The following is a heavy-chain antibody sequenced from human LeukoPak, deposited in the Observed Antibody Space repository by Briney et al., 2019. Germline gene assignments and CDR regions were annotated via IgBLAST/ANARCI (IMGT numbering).Heavy chain of an antibody. CDR2: IRSKAYGGTT. V-gene: IGHV3-49*03. Sequence: GGSLRLSCAASGFTFTTYAMSWFRQAPGKGLEWVGFIRSKAYGGTTEYAASVKGRFTISRDDSKSIAYLQMNGLKTEDTAVYYCTRGPGVTIFGELGYYFDYWGQGTLVTVSS. CDR3: TRGPGVTIFGELGYYFDY. J-gene: IGHJ4*02. CDR1: GFTFTTYA. D-gene: IGHD3-3*01.